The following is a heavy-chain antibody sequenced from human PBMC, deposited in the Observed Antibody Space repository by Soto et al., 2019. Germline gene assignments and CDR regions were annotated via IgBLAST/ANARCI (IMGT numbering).Heavy chain of an antibody. CDR1: GYTFTGYY. J-gene: IGHJ4*02. CDR3: ARADSSSWYNYFDY. V-gene: IGHV1-2*04. CDR2: INPNSGGT. D-gene: IGHD6-13*01. Sequence: ASVKVSCKASGYTFTGYYMHWVRQAPEQGLEWMGWINPNSGGTNYAQKFQGWVTMTRDTSISTAYMELSRLRSDDTAVYYCARADSSSWYNYFDYWGQGTLVTVSS.